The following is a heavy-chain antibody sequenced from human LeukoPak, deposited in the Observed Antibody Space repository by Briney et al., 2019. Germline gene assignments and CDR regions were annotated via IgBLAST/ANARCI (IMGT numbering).Heavy chain of an antibody. CDR2: ISGDGVSP. V-gene: IGHV3-23*01. CDR3: ARDPGAFPYFFDS. CDR1: GFTFINYA. D-gene: IGHD4/OR15-4a*01. Sequence: GGSLRLSCSASGFTFINYALTWVRQTPGKGLECVSAISGDGVSPYYADSVRGRFTISRDNSKNTLYLQMNSLRVEDTAVYFCARDPGAFPYFFDSWGQGTLVTVSS. J-gene: IGHJ4*02.